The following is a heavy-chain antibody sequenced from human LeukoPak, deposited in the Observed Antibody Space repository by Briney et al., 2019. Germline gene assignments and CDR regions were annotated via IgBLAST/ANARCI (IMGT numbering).Heavy chain of an antibody. CDR3: ARLTGYMIEDYFDY. V-gene: IGHV4-59*01. J-gene: IGHJ4*02. CDR1: GVSISSYH. Sequence: SETLSFTCTVSGVSISSYHWSWLPQPPGKGLEWIGNIYYSGSTNYNPSLKSRITITVDTSKNQFSLKLRSVTGADTAVYYCARLTGYMIEDYFDYWGQGTLVTVSS. D-gene: IGHD3-22*01. CDR2: IYYSGST.